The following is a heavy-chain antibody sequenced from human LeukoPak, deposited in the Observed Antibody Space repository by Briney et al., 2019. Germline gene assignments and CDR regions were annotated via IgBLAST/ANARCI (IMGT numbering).Heavy chain of an antibody. CDR1: GGTFSSYA. J-gene: IGHJ5*02. D-gene: IGHD3-10*01. CDR2: IIPIFGTA. V-gene: IGHV1-69*01. Sequence: SVKVSCKASGGTFSSYAISWVRQAPGQGPEWMGGIIPIFGTANYAQKFQGRVTITADESTSTAYMELSSLRSEDTAVYYCAGCLVRGVIIKGNWFDPWGQGTLVTVSS. CDR3: AGCLVRGVIIKGNWFDP.